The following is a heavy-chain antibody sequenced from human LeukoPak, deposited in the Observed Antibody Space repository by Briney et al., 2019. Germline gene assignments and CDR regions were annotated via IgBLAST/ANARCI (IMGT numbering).Heavy chain of an antibody. CDR1: GFTVSSNY. D-gene: IGHD3-22*01. J-gene: IGHJ4*02. CDR2: IYSGGST. V-gene: IGHV3-66*01. Sequence: GGSLRLSCAASGFTVSSNYMSWVRQAPGKGLEWVSVIYSGGSTYYADSVKGRFTISRDNSKNTLYLQMNSLRAEDMVVYYCARAEYYYDSSGYYYYFDYWGQGTLVTVPS. CDR3: ARAEYYYDSSGYYYYFDY.